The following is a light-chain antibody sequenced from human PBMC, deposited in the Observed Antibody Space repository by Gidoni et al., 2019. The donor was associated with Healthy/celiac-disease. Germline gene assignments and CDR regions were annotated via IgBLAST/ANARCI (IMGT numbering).Light chain of an antibody. J-gene: IGLJ3*02. CDR1: SSNIGAGYD. V-gene: IGLV1-40*01. Sequence: QSVLTQPPSVSGAPGQRVTISCTRRSSNIGAGYDVHWYQQLPGTAPKLLIYGNSNRPSGVPDRFSGSKSGTSASLAITGLQAEDEADYYCQSYDSSLSGPYWVFGGGTKLTVL. CDR2: GNS. CDR3: QSYDSSLSGPYWV.